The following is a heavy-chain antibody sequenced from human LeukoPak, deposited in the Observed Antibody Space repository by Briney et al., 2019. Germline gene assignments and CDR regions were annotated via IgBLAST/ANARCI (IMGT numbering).Heavy chain of an antibody. Sequence: GGSLRLSCAASGFTFNNYWMTWVRQAPGKGLEWVANIKQDGSEKFYVDSVKGRFTISRDIAKNSLYLQMNSLRAEDTAVYYCARGSRFGVVGRDAFDIWGQGTMVTVSS. J-gene: IGHJ3*02. D-gene: IGHD3-3*01. CDR1: GFTFNNYW. V-gene: IGHV3-7*01. CDR2: IKQDGSEK. CDR3: ARGSRFGVVGRDAFDI.